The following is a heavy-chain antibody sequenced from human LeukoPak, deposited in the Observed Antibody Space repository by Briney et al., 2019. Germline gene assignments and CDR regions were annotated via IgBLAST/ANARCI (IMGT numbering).Heavy chain of an antibody. D-gene: IGHD5-12*01. CDR2: ISWNSGSI. V-gene: IGHV3-9*01. CDR3: AKASSGPDAFDI. CDR1: GFTFDDYA. J-gene: IGHJ3*02. Sequence: SLRLSCAASGFTFDDYAMHWVRQAPGKGLEWVSGISWNSGSIGYADSVKGRFTISRDNAKNSLYLQMNSLRAEDTALHYCAKASSGPDAFDIWGQGTMVTVSS.